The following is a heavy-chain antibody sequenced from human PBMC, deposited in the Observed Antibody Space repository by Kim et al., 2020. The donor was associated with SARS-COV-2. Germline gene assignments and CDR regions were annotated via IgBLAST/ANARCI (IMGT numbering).Heavy chain of an antibody. D-gene: IGHD6-6*01. V-gene: IGHV3-74*01. CDR3: TRDVPHSAFDS. CDR2: T. Sequence: TTYADSVKGRITISRDNAKNTLDRQMNCLTAEDTAGYYCTRDVPHSAFDSWGQGTKVTVSS. J-gene: IGHJ3*02.